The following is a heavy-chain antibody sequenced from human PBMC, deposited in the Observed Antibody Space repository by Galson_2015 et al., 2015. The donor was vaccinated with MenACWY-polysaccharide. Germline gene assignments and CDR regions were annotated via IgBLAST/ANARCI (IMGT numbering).Heavy chain of an antibody. CDR2: INPNSGGT. V-gene: IGHV1-2*06. Sequence: SGKVSCKASGYTFAGYYIHWVRQAPGQGLEWVGRINPNSGGTNYAPKFQGGATMTRDTSISTAYMELSRLTSDGTAVYYCARDANSLSRSSDSYYGMDVWGQGTTVTVSS. CDR3: ARDANSLSRSSDSYYGMDV. J-gene: IGHJ6*02. D-gene: IGHD6-6*01. CDR1: GYTFAGYY.